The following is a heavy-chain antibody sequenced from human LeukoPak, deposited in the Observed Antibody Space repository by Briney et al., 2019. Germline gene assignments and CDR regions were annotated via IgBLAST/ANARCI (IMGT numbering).Heavy chain of an antibody. CDR2: INSDGSST. D-gene: IGHD5-18*01. V-gene: IGHV3-74*01. Sequence: GGSLRLSCAASGFTFSSYWMHWVRQAPGKGLVWVSRINSDGSSTGYADSVKGRFTISRDNAKNTLYLQMNSLRAEDTAVYYCARSSLRGYSYGPDYWGQGTLVTVSS. CDR3: ARSSLRGYSYGPDY. CDR1: GFTFSSYW. J-gene: IGHJ4*02.